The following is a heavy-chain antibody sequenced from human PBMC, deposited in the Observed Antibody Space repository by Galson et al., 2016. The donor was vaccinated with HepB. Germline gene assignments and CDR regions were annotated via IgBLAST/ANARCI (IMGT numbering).Heavy chain of an antibody. CDR3: ARVYGINSNNGMDV. J-gene: IGHJ6*02. V-gene: IGHV6-1*01. D-gene: IGHD4-11*01. CDR2: TYYRSKWYF. CDR1: GDSVSSKTSA. Sequence: CAISGDSVSSKTSAWNWIRQSPSRGLEWLGRTYYRSKWYFDYAESLKGRITINPDTSKNQFSLHLNSVPPGDTDRYFCARVYGINSNNGMDVWGQGTTVTVSS.